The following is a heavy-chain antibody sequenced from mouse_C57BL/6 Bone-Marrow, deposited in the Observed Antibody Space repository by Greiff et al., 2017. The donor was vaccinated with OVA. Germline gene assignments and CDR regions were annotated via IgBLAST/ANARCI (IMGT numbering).Heavy chain of an antibody. CDR1: GYTFTSYW. CDR3: GRCIVTTWKPFAY. Sequence: QVQLQQSGAELVKPGASVKLSCKASGYTFTSYWMHWVKQRPGQGLEWIGMIHPNSGSTNYNEKFKSKATLTVDKSSSTAYMQLSSLTSEDSAVYYCGRCIVTTWKPFAYWGQGTLVTVSA. D-gene: IGHD2-5*01. CDR2: IHPNSGST. J-gene: IGHJ3*01. V-gene: IGHV1-64*01.